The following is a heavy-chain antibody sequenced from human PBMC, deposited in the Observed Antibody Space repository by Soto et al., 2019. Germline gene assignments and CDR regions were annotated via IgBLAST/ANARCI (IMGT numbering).Heavy chain of an antibody. CDR1: GFTFSSYT. D-gene: IGHD1-1*01. V-gene: IGHV3-23*01. CDR2: ISESGAIT. J-gene: IGHJ4*02. Sequence: EVHLLESGGGLVQPGWSLILSCVASGFTFSSYTMYWVRQVPGKGLEWVSDISESGAITHYADSVKGRFTISRDDPKSTLYLQMHALRGDDTALYYFAKAQYTGISKTLDYRGQGTLVTVST. CDR3: AKAQYTGISKTLDY.